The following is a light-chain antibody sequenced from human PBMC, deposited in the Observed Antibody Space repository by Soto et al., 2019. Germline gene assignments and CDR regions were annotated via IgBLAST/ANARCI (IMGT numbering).Light chain of an antibody. CDR2: GAS. CDR3: QHFDNWART. CDR1: QSIGSN. J-gene: IGKJ1*01. Sequence: EIVMTQSPATLSVSPGERATLSCRASQSIGSNLAWYQQRPGQAPRLLIYGASTRATGFPARFSGRGCVTEFTLTISSLRSEDFAVYYCQHFDNWARTFGQGTKVEMK. V-gene: IGKV3-15*01.